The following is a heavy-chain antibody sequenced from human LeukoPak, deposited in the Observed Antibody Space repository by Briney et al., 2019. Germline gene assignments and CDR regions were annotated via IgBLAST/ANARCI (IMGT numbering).Heavy chain of an antibody. Sequence: GGSLRLSCAASGFNVNTNYMTWVRQAPGKGLEWVSVIYSGGSTYYADSVKGRFTISSDNSKNTLYLQMNSLRAEDTAVYYCARGGDGSGWSRFDPWGQGTLVTVSS. J-gene: IGHJ5*02. CDR3: ARGGDGSGWSRFDP. CDR2: IYSGGST. CDR1: GFNVNTNY. D-gene: IGHD6-19*01. V-gene: IGHV3-66*01.